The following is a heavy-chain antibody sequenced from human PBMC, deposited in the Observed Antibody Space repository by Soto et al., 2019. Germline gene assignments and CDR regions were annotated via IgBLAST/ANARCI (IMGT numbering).Heavy chain of an antibody. CDR3: ARGKMREMATILRDKWFDP. Sequence: QVQLVQSGAEVKKPGSSVKVSCKASGGTFNKHAINWVRQAPGQGLEWMGGIIPIFGTSNYAQKFQGRVTITADESTRTAYMELSSLRSEDTAVYYCARGKMREMATILRDKWFDPWGQGTLVTVSS. CDR2: IIPIFGTS. V-gene: IGHV1-69*01. CDR1: GGTFNKHA. J-gene: IGHJ5*02. D-gene: IGHD5-12*01.